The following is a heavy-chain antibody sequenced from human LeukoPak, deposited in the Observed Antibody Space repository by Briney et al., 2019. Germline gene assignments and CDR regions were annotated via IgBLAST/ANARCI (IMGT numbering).Heavy chain of an antibody. CDR1: GGSISSSSYY. Sequence: PSETLSLTCTVSGGSISSSSYYWGWIRQPPGKGLEWIGSIYYSGSTYYNPSLKSRVTISVDTSKNQFSLKLSFVTAADTAVYYCARDTITMIVVVTDRNHGMDVWGKGTTVTVSS. V-gene: IGHV4-39*07. D-gene: IGHD3-22*01. CDR3: ARDTITMIVVVTDRNHGMDV. J-gene: IGHJ6*04. CDR2: IYYSGST.